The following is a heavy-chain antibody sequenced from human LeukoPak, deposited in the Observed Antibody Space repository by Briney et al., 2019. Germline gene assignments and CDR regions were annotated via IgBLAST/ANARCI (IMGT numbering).Heavy chain of an antibody. Sequence: GESLKISCKGSGYSFTSYWIGWVRQMPGKGREWIGLIYPGDSDTRYSPSFQGQVTFSADKSISTAYLHWSSLKASDTAMYYCARTGGSSGINAFDIWGQGTMVTVSS. D-gene: IGHD3-22*01. CDR1: GYSFTSYW. CDR2: IYPGDSDT. CDR3: ARTGGSSGINAFDI. V-gene: IGHV5-51*01. J-gene: IGHJ3*02.